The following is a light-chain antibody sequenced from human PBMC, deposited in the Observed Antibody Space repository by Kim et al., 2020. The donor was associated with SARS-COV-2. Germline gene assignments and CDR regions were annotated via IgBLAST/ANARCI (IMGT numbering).Light chain of an antibody. J-gene: IGLJ3*02. CDR1: SGHINSA. CDR2: VDREGSH. Sequence: SVKLTCTLSSGHINSAIGWHQQQPGKGPRHWMKVDREGSHSKGDGIPVRFSGSSSGAERYLIISSLQSEDEADYYCQTWGTGIRVFGGGTQLTVL. CDR3: QTWGTGIRV. V-gene: IGLV4-69*02.